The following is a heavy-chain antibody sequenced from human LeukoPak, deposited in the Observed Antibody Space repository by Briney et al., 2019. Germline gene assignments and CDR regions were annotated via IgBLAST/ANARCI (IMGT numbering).Heavy chain of an antibody. CDR1: GFTFSSYS. CDR2: ISSSSSYI. J-gene: IGHJ4*02. CDR3: AREQGITMVRGVIETSFDY. D-gene: IGHD3-10*01. Sequence: GGSLRLSCAASGFTFSSYSMNWVRQAPGKGLEWVSSISSSSSYIYYADSVKGRFTISRDNAKNSLYLRMNSLRAEDTAVYYCAREQGITMVRGVIETSFDYWGQGTLVTVSS. V-gene: IGHV3-21*01.